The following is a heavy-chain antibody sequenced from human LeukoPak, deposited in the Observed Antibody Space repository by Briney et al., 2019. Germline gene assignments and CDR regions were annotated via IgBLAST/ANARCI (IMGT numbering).Heavy chain of an antibody. D-gene: IGHD3-22*01. J-gene: IGHJ4*02. V-gene: IGHV3-30*02. CDR3: ARTPSGVVVITSYDY. CDR1: RFTFSSYG. Sequence: GGSLRLSCAASRFTFSSYGMHWVRQAPGKGLEWVAFIRYDGSHKYYADSVKGRLTISRDNSKNTLYLQMNSLRAEDTAVYYCARTPSGVVVITSYDYWGQGTLVTVSS. CDR2: IRYDGSHK.